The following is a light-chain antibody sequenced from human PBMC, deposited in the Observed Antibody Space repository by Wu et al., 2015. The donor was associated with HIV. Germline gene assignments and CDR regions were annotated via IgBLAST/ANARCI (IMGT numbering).Light chain of an antibody. CDR2: GAS. V-gene: IGKV1-8*01. CDR3: QQTYSTSRT. CDR1: QGISSY. J-gene: IGKJ2*02. Sequence: AIRMTQSPSSLSASTGDRVTITCRASQGISSYLAWYQQKPGKAPKLLIYGASTLQSGVPSRFSGRGSGTDFTLTISSLQPEDFATYHCQQTYSTSRTFGQGTKLEIK.